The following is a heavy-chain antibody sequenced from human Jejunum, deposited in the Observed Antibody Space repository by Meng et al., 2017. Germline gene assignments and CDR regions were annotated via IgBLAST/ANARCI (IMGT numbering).Heavy chain of an antibody. D-gene: IGHD3-16*02. CDR2: VFYSGST. Sequence: QGQLQESGPGLVKPSETLSLACTVSGDSLGTHCWSWIRQPPGKGLEWIGYVFYSGSTNYNPSLKSRVAISVDTSKNQVSLKLTSVTAADTAVYYCARSFHESSWGSYRYLFGLWGQGALVTVSS. J-gene: IGHJ4*02. V-gene: IGHV4-59*11. CDR3: ARSFHESSWGSYRYLFGL. CDR1: GDSLGTHC.